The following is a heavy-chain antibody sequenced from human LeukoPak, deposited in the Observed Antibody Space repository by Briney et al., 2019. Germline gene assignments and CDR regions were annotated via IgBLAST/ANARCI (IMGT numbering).Heavy chain of an antibody. J-gene: IGHJ3*02. V-gene: IGHV3-7*01. Sequence: PGGSLRLSCAASGSTFSSYWMSWVRQAPGKGLECVANINQGGSKVYYVDSVKGRFTISRNKAKKSLYLQMNSLRAEDTAVYYCARPIYSSSWDAFNIWGQGTMVTVSS. CDR1: GSTFSSYW. D-gene: IGHD6-13*01. CDR2: INQGGSKV. CDR3: ARPIYSSSWDAFNI.